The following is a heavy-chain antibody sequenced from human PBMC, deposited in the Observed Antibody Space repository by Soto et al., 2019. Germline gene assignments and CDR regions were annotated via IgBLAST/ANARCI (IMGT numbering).Heavy chain of an antibody. J-gene: IGHJ4*02. CDR2: ISYIGNT. CDR1: SGSISGYD. CDR3: ARFDFGDYRGLDY. Sequence: QVHLQESGPGLVKPSETLSLTCTVSSGSISGYDWSWIRQPPGKGLECIGYISYIGNTHYNPSLMSRVTISIDTSKNQFSLKVSSVTAADTAVYYCARFDFGDYRGLDYWGQGTLVTVSS. V-gene: IGHV4-59*08. D-gene: IGHD4-17*01.